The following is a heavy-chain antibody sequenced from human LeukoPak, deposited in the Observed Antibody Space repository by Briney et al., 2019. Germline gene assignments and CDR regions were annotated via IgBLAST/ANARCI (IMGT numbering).Heavy chain of an antibody. J-gene: IGHJ4*02. Sequence: GGSLRLSCAASGFTFSDYYMSWIRQAPGKGLEWVSYISSSGSTIYYADSVKGRFTISRDNAKNSLCLQMNSLRAEDTAVYYCASGWTAMVYFDYWGQGTLVTVSS. D-gene: IGHD5-18*01. V-gene: IGHV3-11*01. CDR2: ISSSGSTI. CDR1: GFTFSDYY. CDR3: ASGWTAMVYFDY.